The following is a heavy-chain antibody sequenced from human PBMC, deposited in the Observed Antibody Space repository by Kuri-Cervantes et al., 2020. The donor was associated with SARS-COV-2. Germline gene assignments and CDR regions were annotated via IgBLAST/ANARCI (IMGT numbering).Heavy chain of an antibody. CDR3: ATDLSGSYGGSIDY. D-gene: IGHD1-26*01. CDR1: GGTFSSYA. J-gene: IGHJ4*02. Sequence: AVKVSCKASGGTFSSYAISWVRQAPGHGLEWMGGFDPEDGETIYAQKFQGRVTMTEDTSTDTAYMELSSLRSENTAVYYCATDLSGSYGGSIDYWGQGTLVTVSS. V-gene: IGHV1-24*01. CDR2: FDPEDGET.